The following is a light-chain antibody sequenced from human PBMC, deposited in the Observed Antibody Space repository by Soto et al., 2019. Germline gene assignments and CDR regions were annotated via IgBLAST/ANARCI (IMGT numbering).Light chain of an antibody. CDR2: EVS. V-gene: IGLV2-23*02. Sequence: QSVLTQPASVSGSPGQSIAISCTGTSSDVGAYDFVSWYQQHPDKAPKLMIYEVSKRPSGVSNRFSGSKSGNTASLTISGLQAEDEADYYCCSYAGSSTPYVFGTGTKVTVL. J-gene: IGLJ1*01. CDR3: CSYAGSSTPYV. CDR1: SSDVGAYDF.